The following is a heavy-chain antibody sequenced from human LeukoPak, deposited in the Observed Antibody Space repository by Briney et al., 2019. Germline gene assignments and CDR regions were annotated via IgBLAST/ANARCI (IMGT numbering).Heavy chain of an antibody. CDR3: AREGYCTVASCSV. V-gene: IGHV3-53*01. CDR2: IYTDGSA. D-gene: IGHD2-8*02. Sequence: PGGSLTFSCTGSGFSVYSHNYMNWVRQAPGKGLEWVSLIYTDGSAYYADSVKGRFTLSRDISRNTLYLQMNNLRAEDTATYYCAREGYCTVASCSVWGKGTTVTVSS. CDR1: GFSVYSHNY. J-gene: IGHJ6*04.